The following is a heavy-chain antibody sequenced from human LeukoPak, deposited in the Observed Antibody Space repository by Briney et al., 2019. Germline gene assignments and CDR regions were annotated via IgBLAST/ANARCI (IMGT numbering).Heavy chain of an antibody. CDR3: ARAIAVAEGY. D-gene: IGHD6-19*01. CDR1: GFTFSSQP. J-gene: IGHJ4*02. V-gene: IGHV3-23*01. CDR2: ISGGGGST. Sequence: GGSLRLSCAASGFTFSSQPMSWVRQAPGKGPEWVSLISGGGGSTYYADSVKGRFTISRDNAKNSLYLQMNSLRAEDTAVYYCARAIAVAEGYWGQGTLVTVSS.